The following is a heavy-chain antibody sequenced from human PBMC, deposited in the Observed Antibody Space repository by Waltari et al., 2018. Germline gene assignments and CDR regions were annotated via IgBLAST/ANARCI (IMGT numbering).Heavy chain of an antibody. CDR2: INTNTGNP. D-gene: IGHD2-21*02. V-gene: IGHV7-4-1*02. CDR1: GYTFTSYA. J-gene: IGHJ3*02. Sequence: QVQLVQSGSELKKPGASVKVSCKASGYTFTSYAMNWVRQAPGQGLEWMGWINTNTGNPTYAQGCTGRFVFSVDTSVSTAYLQSSSLKAEDTAVYYGARDLGVTRALDIWGQGTMVTVSS. CDR3: ARDLGVTRALDI.